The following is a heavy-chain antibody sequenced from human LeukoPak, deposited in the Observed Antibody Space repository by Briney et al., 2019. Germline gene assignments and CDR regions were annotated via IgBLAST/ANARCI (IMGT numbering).Heavy chain of an antibody. CDR2: ISAYNGNT. D-gene: IGHD3-22*01. CDR3: ARAGGRDYYDSSGFSPR. Sequence: ASVKVSCKASGYTFTSYGISWLRQAPGQGLEWMGWISAYNGNTNYAQKLQGRVTMTTDTSTSTAYMELRSLRSDDTAVYYCARAGGRDYYDSSGFSPRWGQGTLVTVSS. J-gene: IGHJ4*02. CDR1: GYTFTSYG. V-gene: IGHV1-18*01.